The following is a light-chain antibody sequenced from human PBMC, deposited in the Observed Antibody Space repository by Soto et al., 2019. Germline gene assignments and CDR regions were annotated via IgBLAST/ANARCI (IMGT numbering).Light chain of an antibody. V-gene: IGLV1-44*01. CDR3: AAWDDSLNGYV. J-gene: IGLJ1*01. CDR2: SSN. CDR1: SPNIGSNI. Sequence: QSVLTQPPSASGTPGQRVTISCSGSSPNIGSNIVNWYQQLPGTAPKLLIYSSNQRPSGVPDRFSGSKSGTSASLAISGLQSEDDADYYCAAWDDSLNGYVFGTGTKVTVL.